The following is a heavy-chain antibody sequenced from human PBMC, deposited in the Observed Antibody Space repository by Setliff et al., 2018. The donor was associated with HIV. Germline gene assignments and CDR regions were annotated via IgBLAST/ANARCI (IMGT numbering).Heavy chain of an antibody. CDR1: GYFISNGYY. D-gene: IGHD3-10*01. V-gene: IGHV4-38-2*01. Sequence: SETLSLTCAVSGYFISNGYYWGWIRQPPGRGPEWIASIYQSGTTYCNPSLKSRVTILVDTSKNQFPLNLSSVTAADTAVYYCARALGSGNTNVFNSWGQGTLVTVSS. CDR3: ARALGSGNTNVFNS. CDR2: IYQSGTT. J-gene: IGHJ1*01.